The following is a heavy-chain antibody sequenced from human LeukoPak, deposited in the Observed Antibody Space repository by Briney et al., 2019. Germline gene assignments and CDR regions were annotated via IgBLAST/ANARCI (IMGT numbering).Heavy chain of an antibody. CDR3: ATSPPQLLFEEAESDY. Sequence: ASVKVSCKASGYTFTGYYMHWVRQAPGQGLEWMGWINPNSGGTNYAQKFQGRVTMTRDTSISTAYMELSRLRSDDTAVYYCATSPPQLLFEEAESDYWGQGTLVTVSS. D-gene: IGHD2-2*01. CDR2: INPNSGGT. CDR1: GYTFTGYY. V-gene: IGHV1-2*02. J-gene: IGHJ4*02.